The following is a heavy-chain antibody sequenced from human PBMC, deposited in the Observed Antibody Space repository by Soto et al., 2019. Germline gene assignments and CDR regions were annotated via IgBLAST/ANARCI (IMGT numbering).Heavy chain of an antibody. CDR1: GYTFTSYG. CDR2: IIPILGIA. V-gene: IGHV1-69*10. CDR3: ARDGEWLAPNV. J-gene: IGHJ6*02. Sequence: ASVKVSCKASGYTFTSYGISWVRQAPGQGLEWMGWIIPILGIANYAQKFQGRVTITADKSTSTAYMELSSLRSEDTAVYYCARDGEWLAPNVWGQGTTVTVSS. D-gene: IGHD6-19*01.